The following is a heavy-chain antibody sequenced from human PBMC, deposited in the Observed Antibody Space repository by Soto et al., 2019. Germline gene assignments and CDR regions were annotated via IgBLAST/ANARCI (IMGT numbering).Heavy chain of an antibody. V-gene: IGHV1-46*01. CDR2: INPRGAST. CDR3: ARAPEVCSSTNCHFDY. D-gene: IGHD2-2*01. Sequence: QVQLVQSGAEVKKPGASVKISCKASGYTFISNYVYWVRQAPGQGLEWMGIINPRGASTSYAQKFKGRFPMNSDTSTSTVYMDLSSLTSDDTAWYYCARAPEVCSSTNCHFDYWGQGALVTVSS. J-gene: IGHJ4*02. CDR1: GYTFISNY.